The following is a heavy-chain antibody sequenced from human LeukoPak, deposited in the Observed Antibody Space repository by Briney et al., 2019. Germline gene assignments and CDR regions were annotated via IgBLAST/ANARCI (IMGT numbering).Heavy chain of an antibody. D-gene: IGHD3-22*01. CDR2: ISGSGGST. CDR3: AKNPTDYYDSSGYDAFDI. CDR1: GFTFSSYA. Sequence: PGGSLRLSCAASGFTFSSYAMSWVRQAPGKGLEWVSAISGSGGSTYYADSVKGRFTISRDNSKNTLYLQMNSLRAEDTAVYYCAKNPTDYYDSSGYDAFDIWGQGTMVTVSS. V-gene: IGHV3-23*01. J-gene: IGHJ3*02.